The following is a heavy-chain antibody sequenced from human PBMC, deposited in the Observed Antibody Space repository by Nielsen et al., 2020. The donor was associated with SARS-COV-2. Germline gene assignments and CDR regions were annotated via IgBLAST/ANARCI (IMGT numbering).Heavy chain of an antibody. Sequence: WIRQPPGKGLEWVSIIYSGDDTYYADSVKGRFTISRDNSKNTLYLQMNSLRAEDTAVYYCAKDYDFWSARPNFDYWGQGTLVTVSS. J-gene: IGHJ4*02. D-gene: IGHD3-3*01. CDR2: IYSGDDT. CDR3: AKDYDFWSARPNFDY. V-gene: IGHV3-53*01.